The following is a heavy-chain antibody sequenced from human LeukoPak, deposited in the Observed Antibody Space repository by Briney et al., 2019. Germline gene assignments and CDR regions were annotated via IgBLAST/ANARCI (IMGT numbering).Heavy chain of an antibody. V-gene: IGHV4-59*12. CDR1: GGSISSSY. CDR2: IYHSGTT. Sequence: SETLSLTCTVSGGSISSSYWSWIRQPAGKGLEWIGYIYHSGTTYYNPSLKSRVTISVDRSKNQFSLKLSSVTAADTAVYYCARGVSVAGSLQHWGQGTLVTVSS. J-gene: IGHJ1*01. D-gene: IGHD6-19*01. CDR3: ARGVSVAGSLQH.